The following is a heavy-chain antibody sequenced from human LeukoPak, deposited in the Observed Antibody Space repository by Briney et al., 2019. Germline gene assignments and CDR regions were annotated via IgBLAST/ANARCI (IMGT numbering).Heavy chain of an antibody. CDR1: GGSLTSTNW. D-gene: IGHD2-8*01. V-gene: IGHV4-4*02. CDR3: SRENGAFSPFSY. CDR2: VSLSGLT. J-gene: IGHJ4*02. Sequence: SGTLSLTCGVSGGSLTSTNWWSWVRQPPGQGLEWIGEVSLSGLTNYNPSLSSRVIMALDTTKNHLSLNLTSVTAADTAVYYCSRENGAFSPFSYWGQGTLVTVPS.